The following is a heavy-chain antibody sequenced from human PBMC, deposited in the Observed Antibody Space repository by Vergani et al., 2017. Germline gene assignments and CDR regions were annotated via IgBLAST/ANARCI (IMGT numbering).Heavy chain of an antibody. CDR1: GFPFSSYA. J-gene: IGHJ4*02. D-gene: IGHD4-17*01. Sequence: VQLLESGGGLVQPGGSLRLSCAASGFPFSSYAMHWVRQAPGKGLEWVAVISYDGNNKYYADSVKGRFTITRDNSKNTLYLQMNSLRAEDTAVDYCASYGDYAGASLFDYWGQGTLVTVSS. CDR3: ASYGDYAGASLFDY. V-gene: IGHV3-30-3*01. CDR2: ISYDGNNK.